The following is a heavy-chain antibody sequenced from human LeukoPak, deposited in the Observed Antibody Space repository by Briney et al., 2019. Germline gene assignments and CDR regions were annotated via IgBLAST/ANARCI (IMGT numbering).Heavy chain of an antibody. CDR2: IYTSGST. Sequence: PSETLSLTCTVSGGSISSYYWSWIRQPAGKGPEWIGRIYTSGSTNYNPSLKSRATMSEDTSKNQFSLKLSSVTAADTAVYYCASRYSGSYGDAFDIWGQGTMVTVSS. CDR3: ASRYSGSYGDAFDI. CDR1: GGSISSYY. J-gene: IGHJ3*02. D-gene: IGHD1-26*01. V-gene: IGHV4-4*07.